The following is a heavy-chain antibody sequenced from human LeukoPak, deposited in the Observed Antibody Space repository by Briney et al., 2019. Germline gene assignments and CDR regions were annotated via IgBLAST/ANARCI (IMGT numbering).Heavy chain of an antibody. J-gene: IGHJ5*02. D-gene: IGHD6-6*01. CDR1: GGSTSGYY. Sequence: SETLSLTCTVSGGSTSGYYWSWIRQPPGKGLEWIGHIYYSGSTKYNPSLKSRVAISVDTSKNQFSLKLSSVTAADTAVYYCARDMGYSSSPRFDPWGQGTLVTVSS. CDR3: ARDMGYSSSPRFDP. CDR2: IYYSGST. V-gene: IGHV4-59*01.